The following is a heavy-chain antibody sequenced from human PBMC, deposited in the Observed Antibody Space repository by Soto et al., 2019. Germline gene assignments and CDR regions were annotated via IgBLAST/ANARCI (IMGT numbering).Heavy chain of an antibody. CDR2: ISIRGDKT. CDR3: ARGVQWELPLQY. V-gene: IGHV3-23*01. CDR1: GFTFTNYA. Sequence: EVQLLESGGGLVQPGGSLRLSCAASGFTFTNYAMSWVRQAPGKGLEWLSAISIRGDKTYYAGSVKGRFTISKDSSKNTLFLQMNSPRVEDTAIYHCARGVQWELPLQYWGQGTLVTVSS. D-gene: IGHD1-26*01. J-gene: IGHJ4*02.